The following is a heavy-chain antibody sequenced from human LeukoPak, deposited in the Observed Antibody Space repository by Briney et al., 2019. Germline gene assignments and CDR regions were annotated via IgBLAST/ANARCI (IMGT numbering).Heavy chain of an antibody. J-gene: IGHJ5*02. D-gene: IGHD3-16*01. CDR2: IYYSGST. CDR3: ARGESSEP. Sequence: PSETLSLTCSVSGDLNKILHGIGIRQPPGKGLEWIGYIYYSGSTYYNPSLKSRVTISVDTSKNQFSLKLSSVTAADTAVYYCARGESSEPCGHGNLVTVSS. V-gene: IGHV4-59*11. CDR1: GDLNKILH.